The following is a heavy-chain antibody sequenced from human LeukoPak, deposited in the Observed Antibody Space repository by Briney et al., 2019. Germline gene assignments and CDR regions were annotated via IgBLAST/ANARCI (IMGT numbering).Heavy chain of an antibody. CDR1: GFTFSNYY. D-gene: IGHD4-23*01. CDR3: AILYGGEAYNWFDP. CDR2: IKNKANSYTT. J-gene: IGHJ5*02. Sequence: PGGSLRLSCAASGFTFSNYYMDWVRQAPGKGLDWVGRIKNKANSYTTQYAASVKGRFTISRDDSQNSLYLQMDSLKTEDTAVCYCAILYGGEAYNWFDPWGQGTLVTVSS. V-gene: IGHV3-72*01.